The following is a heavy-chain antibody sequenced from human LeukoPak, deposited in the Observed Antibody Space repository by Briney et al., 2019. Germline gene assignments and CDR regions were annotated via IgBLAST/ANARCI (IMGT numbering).Heavy chain of an antibody. Sequence: HGASVKVSCKASGYTFTSYGISWVRQAPGQGLEWMGWISAYDGNTNYAQKLQGRVTMTTDTSTSTAYRELRSLRSDDTAVYYCARAAPYYYDSSGYYDYWGQGTLVTVSS. J-gene: IGHJ4*02. CDR1: GYTFTSYG. CDR3: ARAAPYYYDSSGYYDY. V-gene: IGHV1-18*01. D-gene: IGHD3-22*01. CDR2: ISAYDGNT.